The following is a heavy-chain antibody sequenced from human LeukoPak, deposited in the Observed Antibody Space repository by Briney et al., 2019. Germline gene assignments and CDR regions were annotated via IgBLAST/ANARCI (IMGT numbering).Heavy chain of an antibody. CDR1: GGSISSYY. D-gene: IGHD4-23*01. Sequence: SETLSLTCTVSGGSISSYYWSWIRQPPGKGLEWIGYIYYSGSTNYNPSLKSRVTISVDTSKNQFSLKLSSVTAADTAVYYCARDRGVMTTVVTPRYYYYGMDVWGQGTTVTVSS. CDR3: ARDRGVMTTVVTPRYYYYGMDV. CDR2: IYYSGST. J-gene: IGHJ6*02. V-gene: IGHV4-59*01.